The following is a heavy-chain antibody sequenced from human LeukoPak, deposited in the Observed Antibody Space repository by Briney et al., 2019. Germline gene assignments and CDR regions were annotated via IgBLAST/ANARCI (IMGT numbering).Heavy chain of an antibody. CDR3: ARAAVAGIWFDS. D-gene: IGHD6-19*01. V-gene: IGHV4-59*01. J-gene: IGHJ5*01. CDR2: IYYSGST. Sequence: PSETLSLTCTVSGGSMSSYYWCWIRQPPGKGLEWIAYIYYSGSTNYNPSLKSRLTISVDTSKNQFSLKLSSVTAADTAVYYCARAAVAGIWFDSWGQGTLVTVSS. CDR1: GGSMSSYY.